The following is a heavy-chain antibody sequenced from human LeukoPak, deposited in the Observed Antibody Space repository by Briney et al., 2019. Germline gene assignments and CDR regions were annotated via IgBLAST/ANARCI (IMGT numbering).Heavy chain of an antibody. V-gene: IGHV3-23*01. CDR3: ARGSDYYDSSGYYQDAFDI. CDR1: GFTFSSYA. CDR2: ISGSGGST. D-gene: IGHD3-22*01. J-gene: IGHJ3*02. Sequence: GGSLRLSCAASGFTFSSYAMSWVRQAPGKGLEWVSVISGSGGSTYYADSVKGRFTISRDNAKNSLYLQMNSLRAEDTAMYYCARGSDYYDSSGYYQDAFDIWGQGTMVTVSS.